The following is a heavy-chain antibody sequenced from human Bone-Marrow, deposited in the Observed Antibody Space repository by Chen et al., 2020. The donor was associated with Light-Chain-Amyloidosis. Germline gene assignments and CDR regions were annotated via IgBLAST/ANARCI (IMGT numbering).Heavy chain of an antibody. V-gene: IGHV3-74*01. J-gene: IGHJ3*02. CDR3: ARDSDCRSTSCYPLGTFDI. CDR1: GFTFSSYW. CDR2: INTDGSST. D-gene: IGHD2-2*01. Sequence: EVQLVESGGGLVQPGGSLRLSCVASGFTFSSYWMHWVRQAPGKGLVWVSRINTDGSSTSYADSVKGRFTISRDNAKNTLFLQMSSLRADDTAVYYCARDSDCRSTSCYPLGTFDIWVQGTMVTVSS.